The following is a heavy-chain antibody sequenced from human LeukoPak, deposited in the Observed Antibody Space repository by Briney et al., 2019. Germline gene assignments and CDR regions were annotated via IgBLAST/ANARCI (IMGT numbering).Heavy chain of an antibody. CDR1: GYIFTNYW. J-gene: IGHJ4*02. CDR2: IYPSDSDT. V-gene: IGHV5-51*01. D-gene: IGHD3-16*01. CDR3: ARCSGGGFNVLLFGGFHY. Sequence: GESLKISCKGSGYIFTNYWIGWVRQMPGKGLEWMGIIYPSDSDTRYSPSFQGQVTISVDKSTSTAYLQWSSLKASDTAMYYCARCSGGGFNVLLFGGFHYWGQGTLVTVSS.